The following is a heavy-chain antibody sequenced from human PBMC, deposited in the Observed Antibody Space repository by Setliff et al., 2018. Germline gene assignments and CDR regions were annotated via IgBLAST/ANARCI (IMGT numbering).Heavy chain of an antibody. Sequence: GGSLRLSCAASGLTLTPYTMTWVRQAPGKGPEWVSSISDTSAFIYYADSVKGRFTISRDSSKNTLYLQMNSLRPEDTAVYYCARTCSGSGCYAGLESWGQGTPVTVSS. CDR2: ISDTSAFI. CDR1: GLTLTPYT. J-gene: IGHJ4*02. V-gene: IGHV3-21*01. D-gene: IGHD2-15*01. CDR3: ARTCSGSGCYAGLES.